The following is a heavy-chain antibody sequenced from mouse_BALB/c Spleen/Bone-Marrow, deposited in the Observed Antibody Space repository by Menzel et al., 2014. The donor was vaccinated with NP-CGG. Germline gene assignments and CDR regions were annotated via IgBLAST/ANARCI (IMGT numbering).Heavy chain of an antibody. CDR1: GSNIKDXY. CDR3: ARPIFL. CDR2: IDPANGNT. V-gene: IGHV14-3*02. Sequence: DVKLQESGAELVKPGASVKLSCTASGSNIKDXYXHWVXQRPXXGXXWIGRIDPANGNTKYDPKFQGKATITADTSSNTAYLQLSSLTSEDTAVYYCARPIFLWGQGTSVTVSS. J-gene: IGHJ4*01.